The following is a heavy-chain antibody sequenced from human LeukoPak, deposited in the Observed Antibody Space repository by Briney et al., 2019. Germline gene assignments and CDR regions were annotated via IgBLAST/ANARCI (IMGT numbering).Heavy chain of an antibody. CDR3: ARAVTYFYGSVTYDWFDP. D-gene: IGHD3-10*01. Sequence: GGSLRLSCAASGFTFSSYWMHWVRQTPGKGLVWVSRIKSDGSTIYADSVKGRFTISRDNARNSLYLQMNSLRVEDTAMYYCARAVTYFYGSVTYDWFDPWGQGTLVTVSS. CDR2: IKSDGST. CDR1: GFTFSSYW. J-gene: IGHJ5*02. V-gene: IGHV3-74*01.